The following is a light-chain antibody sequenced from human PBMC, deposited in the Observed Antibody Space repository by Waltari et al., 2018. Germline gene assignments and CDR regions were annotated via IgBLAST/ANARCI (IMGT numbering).Light chain of an antibody. CDR3: QQYGDLPLT. V-gene: IGKV3-20*01. CDR1: QSVSSGS. Sequence: ESVLTQSPGTLSLSTGERATFPCLATQSVSSGSLAWYQQKPGQAPRLLIHGASSRATGVPDRFSGSSSGTDFTLTINRLEAEDFAVYYCQQYGDLPLTFGQGTRLEIK. J-gene: IGKJ5*01. CDR2: GAS.